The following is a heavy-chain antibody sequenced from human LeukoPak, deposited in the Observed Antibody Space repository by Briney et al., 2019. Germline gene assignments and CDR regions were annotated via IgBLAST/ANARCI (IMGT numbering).Heavy chain of an antibody. V-gene: IGHV3-21*01. Sequence: GGSLRLSCAASGFTFSSYSMNWVRQAPGKGLEWVSSISSSSSYIYYADSVKGRFTISRDNAKNSLYLQMNSLRAEDTAVYYCARADRASGVYGILTGYDLWDYWGQGTLVTVSS. D-gene: IGHD3-9*01. CDR3: ARADRASGVYGILTGYDLWDY. CDR2: ISSSSSYI. J-gene: IGHJ4*02. CDR1: GFTFSSYS.